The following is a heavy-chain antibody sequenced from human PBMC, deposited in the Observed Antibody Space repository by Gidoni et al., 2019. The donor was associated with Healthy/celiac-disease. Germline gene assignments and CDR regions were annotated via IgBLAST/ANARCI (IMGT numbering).Heavy chain of an antibody. D-gene: IGHD5-12*01. J-gene: IGHJ4*02. Sequence: QVQLVQSGAEVKKPGASVKVSCKASGYTFTGYYMHWVRQAPGQGLEWMGWINPNSGGTNYAQKFQGRVTMTRDTSISTAYMELSRLRSDDTAVYYCARDRGGIVATSGFDYWGQGTLVTVSS. CDR2: INPNSGGT. V-gene: IGHV1-2*02. CDR3: ARDRGGIVATSGFDY. CDR1: GYTFTGYY.